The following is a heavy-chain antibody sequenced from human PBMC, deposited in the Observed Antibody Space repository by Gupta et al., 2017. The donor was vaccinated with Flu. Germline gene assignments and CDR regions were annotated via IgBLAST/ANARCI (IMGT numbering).Heavy chain of an antibody. Sequence: MSWVRQAPGKGLEWVSAISASGDNTYYADSVKGRFAILRENSKNTLYLKMNSLRAEDTVPYHCATDRHPPEYSNASGHAYWGTGSLVTVS. CDR2: ISASGDNT. D-gene: IGHD6-13*01. CDR3: ATDRHPPEYSNASGHAY. J-gene: IGHJ4*02. V-gene: IGHV3-23*01.